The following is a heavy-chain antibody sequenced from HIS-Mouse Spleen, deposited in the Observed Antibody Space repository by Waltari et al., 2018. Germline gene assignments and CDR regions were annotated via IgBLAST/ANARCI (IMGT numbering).Heavy chain of an antibody. CDR2: LNPHGGNK. V-gene: IGHV1-8*01. D-gene: IGHD4-17*01. CDR1: GYTFTSYD. CDR3: ARGPTIYYGGNYDFDY. Sequence: QVQLVQSGAEVKKPGASVKVSCKASGYTFTSYDINWVRQATGQGLEWMGWLNPHGGNKGYATKFQGRVTMTRNTAISTDYMELSSLRSEDTAVYYCARGPTIYYGGNYDFDYWGQGTLVTVSS. J-gene: IGHJ4*02.